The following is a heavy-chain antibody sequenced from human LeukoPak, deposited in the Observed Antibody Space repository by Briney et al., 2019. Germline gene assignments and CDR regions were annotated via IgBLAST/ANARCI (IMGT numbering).Heavy chain of an antibody. CDR1: GGSISSSSYY. CDR3: ARRTSSLRFWRTDTHRNAFDI. Sequence: SKTLSLTCTVSGGSISSSSYYWGWIRQPPGKGLEWIGSIYYSGSTYYNPSLKSRVTISVDTSKNQFSLKLSSVTAADTAVYHCARRTSSLRFWRTDTHRNAFDIWGEGTMVTVSS. D-gene: IGHD3-3*01. V-gene: IGHV4-39*01. CDR2: IYYSGST. J-gene: IGHJ3*02.